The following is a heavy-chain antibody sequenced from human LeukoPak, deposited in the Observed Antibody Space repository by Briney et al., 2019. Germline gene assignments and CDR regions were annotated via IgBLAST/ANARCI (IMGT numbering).Heavy chain of an antibody. Sequence: GGSLRLSCAASGFTFSIYSMNWVRQAPGKGLEWISYISSSGSTIHYADSVKGRFTISRDNAKNSLYLQMNSLRAEDTAVYYCARGGFDWLLFNYYYYVDVWGKGTTVTISS. CDR1: GFTFSIYS. D-gene: IGHD3-9*01. CDR2: ISSSGSTI. J-gene: IGHJ6*03. V-gene: IGHV3-48*04. CDR3: ARGGFDWLLFNYYYYVDV.